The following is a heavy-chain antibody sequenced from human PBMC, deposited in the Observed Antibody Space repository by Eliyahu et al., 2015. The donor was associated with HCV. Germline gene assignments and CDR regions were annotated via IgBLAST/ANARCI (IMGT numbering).Heavy chain of an antibody. CDR2: IHYSGST. Sequence: QVQLQESGPGLVKPSXTLSLTCTVXGGSITTXXWXWSRXPPGKGLEWIGYIHYSGSTNYNPXLKSXVTISVDTSKNQFSLNLTSVTAADTAVYYCASGGGGIAVAGTGGWFDPWGQGTLVTVSS. CDR1: GGSITTXX. J-gene: IGHJ5*02. CDR3: ASGGGGIAVAGTGGWFDP. D-gene: IGHD6-19*01. V-gene: IGHV4-59*01.